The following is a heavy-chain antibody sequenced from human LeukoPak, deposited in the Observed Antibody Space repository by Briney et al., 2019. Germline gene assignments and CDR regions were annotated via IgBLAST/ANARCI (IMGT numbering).Heavy chain of an antibody. J-gene: IGHJ4*02. D-gene: IGHD3-10*01. Sequence: GGSLRLSCAVSGFTFNNYWMNWVRQAPGKGPEWIAYIHLSGAPIHYAEPVKGRFSISRDNSKNTLYLQMNSLRAEDTAVYYCARARGIWFGELPVDYWGQGTLVTVSS. CDR3: ARARGIWFGELPVDY. CDR2: IHLSGAPI. V-gene: IGHV3-48*01. CDR1: GFTFNNYW.